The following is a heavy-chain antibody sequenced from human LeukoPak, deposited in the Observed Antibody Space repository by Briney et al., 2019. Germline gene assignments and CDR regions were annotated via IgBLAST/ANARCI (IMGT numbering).Heavy chain of an antibody. Sequence: ASVKVSCKASGYTFTSYDINWVRQATGQGLEWMGWMNPNSGNTGYAQKFQGRVTMTRNTSISTAYMELCSLRSEDTAVYYCAREGKYSSSWYGGFYYYYGMDVWGQGTTVTVSS. CDR2: MNPNSGNT. CDR1: GYTFTSYD. D-gene: IGHD6-13*01. V-gene: IGHV1-8*01. CDR3: AREGKYSSSWYGGFYYYYGMDV. J-gene: IGHJ6*02.